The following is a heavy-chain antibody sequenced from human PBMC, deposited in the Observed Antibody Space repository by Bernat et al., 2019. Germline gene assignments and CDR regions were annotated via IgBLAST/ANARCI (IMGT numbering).Heavy chain of an antibody. CDR2: ISYDGSNK. V-gene: IGHV3-30*18. Sequence: QVQLVESGGGVVQPGRSLRLSCAASGFTFSSYGMHWVRQAPGKGLEWVAVISYDGSNKYYADSVKGRFTISRDNSKNTLYLQMNSLRAEDTAVYYCAKILWFGDALDVWGRGTTVTVSS. J-gene: IGHJ6*02. D-gene: IGHD3-10*01. CDR3: AKILWFGDALDV. CDR1: GFTFSSYG.